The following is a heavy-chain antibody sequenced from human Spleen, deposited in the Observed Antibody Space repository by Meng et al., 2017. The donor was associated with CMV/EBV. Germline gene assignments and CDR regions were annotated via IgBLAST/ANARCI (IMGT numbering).Heavy chain of an antibody. J-gene: IGHJ6*02. CDR1: GFTFDDYA. CDR3: AKATVAKRFYYFYAMDV. Sequence: GGSLRLSCAASGFTFDDYAMHWVRQGPGKGLEWVSGINWNGGRLDYADSVKGRFTISRDNAKKSLYLQMNSLTTEDTALYFCAKATVAKRFYYFYAMDVWGQGTTVTVSS. CDR2: INWNGGRL. V-gene: IGHV3-9*01. D-gene: IGHD3-10*01.